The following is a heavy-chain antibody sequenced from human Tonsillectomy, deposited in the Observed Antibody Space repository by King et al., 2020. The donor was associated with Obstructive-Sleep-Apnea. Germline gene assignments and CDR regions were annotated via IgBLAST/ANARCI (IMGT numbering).Heavy chain of an antibody. V-gene: IGHV4-31*03. CDR2: ISRSGST. Sequence: VQLQESGPGLVRPSQTLSLTCTVSGGSISSDNYYWTWIRQHPGTGLEWIGYISRSGSTHYNPSLKSRLTISLDTSKDQFSLNLTSVTAADTATYYCARGAPGVAAAGRFDYWGQGTLVAVS. CDR1: GGSISSDNYY. CDR3: ARGAPGVAAAGRFDY. J-gene: IGHJ4*02. D-gene: IGHD6-13*01.